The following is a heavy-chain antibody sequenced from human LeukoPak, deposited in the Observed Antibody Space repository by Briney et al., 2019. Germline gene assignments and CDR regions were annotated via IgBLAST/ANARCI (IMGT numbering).Heavy chain of an antibody. CDR3: PSGSYSSSPTVDY. D-gene: IGHD6-6*01. V-gene: IGHV4-39*01. Sequence: SETLSLTCTVSGSSISSSSYYWGWIRQPPGKGLEWIGTIYYSGSTYYNPSLKSRVAISVDTSKNQFSLKLSSVTAADTAVYYCPSGSYSSSPTVDYWGQGTLVTVSS. J-gene: IGHJ4*02. CDR1: GSSISSSSYY. CDR2: IYYSGST.